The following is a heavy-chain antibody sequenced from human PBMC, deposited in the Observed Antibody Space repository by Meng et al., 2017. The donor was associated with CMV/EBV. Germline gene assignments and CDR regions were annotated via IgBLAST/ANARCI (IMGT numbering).Heavy chain of an antibody. Sequence: SETLSLTCPVSGGSISSISYYWGWIRQPPGKGLEWIGRIYYSGSTYYNPSLKSRVTISVDTSKTQLSLKPSSVTAADTAVDYCARHLECSSSISRWFDPWGQGTLVTVSS. CDR1: GGSISSISYY. V-gene: IGHV4-39*01. J-gene: IGHJ5*02. D-gene: IGHD6-6*01. CDR3: ARHLECSSSISRWFDP. CDR2: IYYSGST.